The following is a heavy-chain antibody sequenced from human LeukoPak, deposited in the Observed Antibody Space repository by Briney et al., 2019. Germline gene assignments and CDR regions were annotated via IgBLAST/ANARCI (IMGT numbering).Heavy chain of an antibody. CDR1: GFTFSSYG. Sequence: PGGSLRLSCAASGFTFSSYGMHWVRQAPGKGLEWVAFIRYDGSNKYYADSVKGRFTISRDNSKNTLYLQMNSLRAEDTAVYYCARDGGTYRRYFDYWGQGTLVTVTS. D-gene: IGHD3-16*02. CDR2: IRYDGSNK. J-gene: IGHJ4*02. CDR3: ARDGGTYRRYFDY. V-gene: IGHV3-30*02.